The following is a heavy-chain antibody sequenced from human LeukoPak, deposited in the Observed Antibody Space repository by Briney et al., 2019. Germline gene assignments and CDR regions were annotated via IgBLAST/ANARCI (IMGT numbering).Heavy chain of an antibody. CDR1: GFTFSSYA. D-gene: IGHD2-2*01. CDR2: ISGSGGST. J-gene: IGHJ4*02. V-gene: IGHV3-23*01. Sequence: PGGSLRLYCAASGFTFSSYAMSWVRQAPGKGLEWVSAISGSGGSTYYADSVKGRFTISRDNSKNTLYLQVNSLRAEDTAVYYCAKDGETYCSSTSCKPDYWGQGTLVTVSS. CDR3: AKDGETYCSSTSCKPDY.